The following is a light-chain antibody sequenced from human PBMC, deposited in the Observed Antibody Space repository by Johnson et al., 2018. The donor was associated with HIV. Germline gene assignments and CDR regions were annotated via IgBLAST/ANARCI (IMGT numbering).Light chain of an antibody. CDR2: ENN. CDR1: SSNIGNNY. V-gene: IGLV1-51*02. J-gene: IGLJ1*01. CDR3: GTWDSSLSKV. Sequence: QSVLTQPPSVSAAPGQKVTISCSGSSSNIGNNYVSWYRQLPGTAPQLLIYENNKRPSGIPDRFSGSKSATSATLGITGLQTGDEADYYCGTWDSSLSKVFGTGTKVTVL.